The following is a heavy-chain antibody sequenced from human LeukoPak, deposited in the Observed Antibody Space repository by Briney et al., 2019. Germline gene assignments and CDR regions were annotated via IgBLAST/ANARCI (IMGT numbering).Heavy chain of an antibody. CDR2: IYYSGST. V-gene: IGHV4-30-4*07. CDR1: GGSISSGGYS. D-gene: IGHD2-2*01. J-gene: IGHJ4*02. Sequence: SETLSLTCAVSGGSISSGGYSWSWIRQPPGKGLEWIGYIYYSGSTNYNPSLKSRVTISVDTSKNQFSLKLSSVTAADTAVYYCASSSRYCSSTSCPNDYWGQGTLVTVSS. CDR3: ASSSRYCSSTSCPNDY.